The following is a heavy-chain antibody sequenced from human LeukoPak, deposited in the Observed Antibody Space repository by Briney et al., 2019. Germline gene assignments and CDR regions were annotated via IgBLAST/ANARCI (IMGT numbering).Heavy chain of an antibody. J-gene: IGHJ4*02. V-gene: IGHV3-7*04. CDR1: GFPFSSYW. Sequence: GGSLRLSCAASGFPFSSYWMAWVRQAPGKGLEWVATITLDGSDSYYVDSVKGRFTVSRDNAKNSLYLQMNSLRVEDTAVFYCTTENWYVFENWGQGSLVTVSS. CDR3: TTENWYVFEN. CDR2: ITLDGSDS. D-gene: IGHD1-1*01.